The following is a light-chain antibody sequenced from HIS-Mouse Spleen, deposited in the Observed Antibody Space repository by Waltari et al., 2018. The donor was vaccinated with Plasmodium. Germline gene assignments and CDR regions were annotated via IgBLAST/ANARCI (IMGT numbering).Light chain of an antibody. J-gene: IGKJ2*01. CDR2: WAS. Sequence: DIVMTQSPDSLAVSLGERAHIHCKSSQSVLYSSNNKNYLAWYQQKLGQPPQLLIYWASTRESGVPDRFSGSGSGTDFTLTISSLQAEDVAVYYCQQYYSTPYTFGQGTKLEIK. V-gene: IGKV4-1*01. CDR3: QQYYSTPYT. CDR1: QSVLYSSNNKNY.